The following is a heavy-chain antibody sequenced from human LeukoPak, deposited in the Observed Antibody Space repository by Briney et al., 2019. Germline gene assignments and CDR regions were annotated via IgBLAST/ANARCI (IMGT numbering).Heavy chain of an antibody. CDR1: GGSISSSSYF. V-gene: IGHV4-39*07. Sequence: SETLSLTCTVSGGSISSSSYFWGWIRQPPGKGLEWIGALYYSGSTYYNPSLKSRVTISLDTSKNQFSLQLSSVTAADTAVYYCASRNAYYDSSGYYNPFDYWGQGTLVTVSS. CDR3: ASRNAYYDSSGYYNPFDY. D-gene: IGHD3-22*01. CDR2: LYYSGST. J-gene: IGHJ4*02.